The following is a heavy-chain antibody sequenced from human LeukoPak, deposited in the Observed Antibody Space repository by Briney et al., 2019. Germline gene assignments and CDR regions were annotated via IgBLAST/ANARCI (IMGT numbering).Heavy chain of an antibody. Sequence: ASVKVSCKASGYTFTSYYMHWVRQAPGQGLEWMGIINPSGGSTSYAQKFQGRVTMTRDTSTSTVYMELSSLRSEDTAVNYCVLSLNGDYQSGYFDLWGRGTLVTVSS. D-gene: IGHD4-17*01. CDR3: VLSLNGDYQSGYFDL. V-gene: IGHV1-46*01. CDR1: GYTFTSYY. J-gene: IGHJ2*01. CDR2: INPSGGST.